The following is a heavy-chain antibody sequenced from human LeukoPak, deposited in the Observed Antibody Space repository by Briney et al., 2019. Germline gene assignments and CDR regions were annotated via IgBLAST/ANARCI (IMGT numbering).Heavy chain of an antibody. CDR2: IIPILGIA. J-gene: IGHJ5*02. CDR3: ARTGRTVSPCDP. D-gene: IGHD1-1*01. V-gene: IGHV1-69*04. CDR1: GGTFSSYA. Sequence: ASVKVSSKASGGTFSSYAISWVRQAPGQGLEWMGRIIPILGIANYAQKFQGRVTITADKSTSTAYMELSSLRSEDTAVYYCARTGRTVSPCDPWGQGTLVSVSS.